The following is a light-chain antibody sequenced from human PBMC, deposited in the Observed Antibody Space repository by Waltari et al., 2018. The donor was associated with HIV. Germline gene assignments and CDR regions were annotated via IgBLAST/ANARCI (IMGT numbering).Light chain of an antibody. CDR2: EVS. Sequence: QSALTQPASVSRSPGQSITLSCTGTSSDVGGYNLASWYQQHPGKAPKLMIYEVSKRPSGVSNRFSGSKSGNTASLTISGLQAEDEADYYCCAYAGSTTYVIFGGGTKLTVL. J-gene: IGLJ2*01. CDR3: CAYAGSTTYVI. V-gene: IGLV2-23*02. CDR1: SSDVGGYNL.